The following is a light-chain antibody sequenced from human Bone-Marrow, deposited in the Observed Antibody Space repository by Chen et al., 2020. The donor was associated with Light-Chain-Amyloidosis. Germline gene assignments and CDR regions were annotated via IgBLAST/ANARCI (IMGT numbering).Light chain of an antibody. CDR3: SSITDSTTWV. V-gene: IGLV2-14*03. J-gene: IGLJ3*02. CDR2: DVN. Sequence: QPALSQPASVSGSPGQSINISCTGSSSDIGGNKYVSWYQHYPGKAPRLMIYDVNNRPSGVSNRFSGSKSGSTASLTISGLQAEDEAAYYCSSITDSTTWVFGGGTKVTVL. CDR1: SSDIGGNKY.